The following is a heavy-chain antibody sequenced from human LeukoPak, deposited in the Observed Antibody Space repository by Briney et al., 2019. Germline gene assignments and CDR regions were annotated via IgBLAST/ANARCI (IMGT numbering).Heavy chain of an antibody. CDR1: GFTFRLYG. CDR2: ISGGGETT. J-gene: IGHJ4*02. D-gene: IGHD5-18*01. CDR3: AKARAGGYNYGPFDY. V-gene: IGHV3-23*01. Sequence: GGSLRLSCAASGFTFRLYGVNWVRQAPGKGLEWVSAISGGGETTTYTDSVKGRFTISRDNSKNTVYLQMNSLSAEDTAVYYCAKARAGGYNYGPFDYWGQGTLVTVSS.